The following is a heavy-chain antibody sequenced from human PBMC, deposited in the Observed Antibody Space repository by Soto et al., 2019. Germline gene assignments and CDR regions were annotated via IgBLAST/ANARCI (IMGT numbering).Heavy chain of an antibody. V-gene: IGHV2-70*01. CDR2: IDWDDDK. D-gene: IGHD3-10*01. CDR3: AWSITMVRGVIGAYYYYGMDV. Sequence: SGPTLVNPTQTLTLTCTFSGFSLSTSGMCVSWIRQPPGKALEWLALIDWDDDKYYSTSLKTRLTISKDTSKNQVVLTMTNMDPVDTATYYCAWSITMVRGVIGAYYYYGMDVWGQGTTVTVSS. CDR1: GFSLSTSGMC. J-gene: IGHJ6*02.